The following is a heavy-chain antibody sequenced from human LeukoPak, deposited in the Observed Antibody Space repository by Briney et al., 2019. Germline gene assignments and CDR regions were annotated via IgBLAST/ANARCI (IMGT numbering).Heavy chain of an antibody. J-gene: IGHJ4*02. CDR1: GGSISSYY. CDR3: ARVTKIAARRLYYLDY. V-gene: IGHV4-59*01. Sequence: SETLSLTCTVSGGSISSYYWRWIRQPPGRGLEWIGYIYSSGSTNYNPSLKSRVTISVDTSKNQFSLKLSSVTAADTAVYYCARVTKIAARRLYYLDYWGQGTLVTVSS. D-gene: IGHD6-6*01. CDR2: IYSSGST.